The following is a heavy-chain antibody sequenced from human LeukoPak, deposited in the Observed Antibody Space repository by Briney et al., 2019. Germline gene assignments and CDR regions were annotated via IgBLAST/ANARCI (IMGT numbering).Heavy chain of an antibody. Sequence: ASVKVPCKASGYTFTGYYMHWVRQAPGQGLEWMGWINPNSGGTNYAQKFQGRVTMTRDTSISTAYMELSRLRSDDTAVYYCARGEDDYYYYYYMDVWGKGTTVTVSS. CDR1: GYTFTGYY. J-gene: IGHJ6*03. CDR2: INPNSGGT. V-gene: IGHV1-2*02. CDR3: ARGEDDYYYYYYMDV.